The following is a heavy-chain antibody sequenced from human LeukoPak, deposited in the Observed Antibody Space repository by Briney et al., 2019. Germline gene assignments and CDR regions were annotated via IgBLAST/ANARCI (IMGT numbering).Heavy chain of an antibody. Sequence: PGGSLRLSCAASGFTFSTHSMNWVRQAPGKGLEWVSYINHDGNDIYYGESVKGRFTISRDNAKNSLYLQIHTLRAEDTAVYYCAGDGTGVLPGDAFDIWSQGTMLTVSS. V-gene: IGHV3-21*05. CDR3: AGDGTGVLPGDAFDI. CDR2: INHDGNDI. CDR1: GFTFSTHS. J-gene: IGHJ3*02. D-gene: IGHD1-1*01.